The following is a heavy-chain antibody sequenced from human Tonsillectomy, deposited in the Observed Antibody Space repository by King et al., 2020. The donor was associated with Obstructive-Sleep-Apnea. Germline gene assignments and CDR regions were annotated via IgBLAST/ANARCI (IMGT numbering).Heavy chain of an antibody. D-gene: IGHD2-15*01. V-gene: IGHV3-30*02. J-gene: IGHJ4*02. Sequence: VQLVESGGGVVQPGGSLRLSCAASGFTFSTYGMHWVRQAPGKGLEWVAFIRFDGSNQYYADSVKGLFTISRDNSRNTLYLQMNSLRTEDTAVYYCAKVRDIVVVVAATHFDYWRQGTLVTVSS. CDR3: AKVRDIVVVVAATHFDY. CDR2: IRFDGSNQ. CDR1: GFTFSTYG.